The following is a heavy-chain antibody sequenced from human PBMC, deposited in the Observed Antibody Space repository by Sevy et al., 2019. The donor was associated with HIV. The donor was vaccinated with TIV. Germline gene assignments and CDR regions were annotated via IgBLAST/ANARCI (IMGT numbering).Heavy chain of an antibody. CDR2: IVVGSGNT. D-gene: IGHD1-26*01. V-gene: IGHV1-58*02. CDR1: GFTFTSSA. Sequence: KVSCKASGFTFTSSAMQWVRQARGQRLEWKGWIVVGSGNTNYEQKFQERVTITRDKSTCTAYMELGGLRSEDTDVYYCAGRRYSGTQYWGQGTLVTVSS. CDR3: AGRRYSGTQY. J-gene: IGHJ4*02.